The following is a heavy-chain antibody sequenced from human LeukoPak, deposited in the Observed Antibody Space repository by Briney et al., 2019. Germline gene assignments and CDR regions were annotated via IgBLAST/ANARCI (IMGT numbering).Heavy chain of an antibody. Sequence: ASVKVSCKASGYTFTSYAMNWVRQAPGQGLEWMGWINPNSGGTNYAQKFQGRVTMTRDTSISTAYMELSRLRSDDTAVYYCASISQYYYDSSGYYSMVRNAFDIWGQGTMVTVSS. CDR2: INPNSGGT. D-gene: IGHD3-22*01. CDR1: GYTFTSYA. CDR3: ASISQYYYDSSGYYSMVRNAFDI. J-gene: IGHJ3*02. V-gene: IGHV1-2*02.